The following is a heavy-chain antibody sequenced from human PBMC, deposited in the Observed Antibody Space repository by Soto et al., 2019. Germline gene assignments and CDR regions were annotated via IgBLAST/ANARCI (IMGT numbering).Heavy chain of an antibody. CDR1: GGSISSGGYY. CDR2: IYYSGST. D-gene: IGHD4-17*01. Sequence: QVQLQESGPGLVKPSQTLSLTCTVSGGSISSGGYYWSWIRQHPGKGLEWIGYIYYSGSTYYNPTLQIRVTISVDTSKKPFALELSSVTAADTAVDYCARVHPSGNDYGYYDWDYWGQGTLVTVCS. CDR3: ARVHPSGNDYGYYDWDY. V-gene: IGHV4-31*03. J-gene: IGHJ4*02.